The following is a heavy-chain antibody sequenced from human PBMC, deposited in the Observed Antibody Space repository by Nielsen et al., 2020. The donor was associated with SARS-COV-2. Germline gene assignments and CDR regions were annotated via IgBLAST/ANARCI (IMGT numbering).Heavy chain of an antibody. CDR1: GFTFSSYA. CDR3: ARDWFLSSSWFDYYYYGMDV. CDR2: ISYDGSNK. D-gene: IGHD6-13*01. J-gene: IGHJ6*02. Sequence: GESLKISCAASGFTFSSYAMHWVRQAPGKGLEWVAVISYDGSNKYYADSVKGRFTISRDNSKNTLYLQMNSLRAEDTAVYYCARDWFLSSSWFDYYYYGMDVWGQGTTVTASS. V-gene: IGHV3-30-3*01.